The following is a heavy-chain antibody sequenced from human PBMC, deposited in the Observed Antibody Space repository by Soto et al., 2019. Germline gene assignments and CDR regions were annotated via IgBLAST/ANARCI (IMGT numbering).Heavy chain of an antibody. CDR1: GYTFTSYG. V-gene: IGHV1-18*01. J-gene: IGHJ4*02. D-gene: IGHD3-22*01. Sequence: QVQLVQSGAEVKKPGASVKVSCKASGYTFTSYGISWVRQAPGQGLEWMGWISAYNGNTNYAQKLQGRVTMTTDTSTSTADMELRSLRSDDTAVYYCARVDLSYYDSSGYYYDYWGQGTLVTVSS. CDR3: ARVDLSYYDSSGYYYDY. CDR2: ISAYNGNT.